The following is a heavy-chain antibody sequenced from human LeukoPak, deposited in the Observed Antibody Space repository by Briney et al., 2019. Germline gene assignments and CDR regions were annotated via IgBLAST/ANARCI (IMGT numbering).Heavy chain of an antibody. CDR1: GGTFSSYT. J-gene: IGHJ4*02. CDR2: ITPIFGTA. Sequence: GAPVKVSCKASGGTFSSYTISWVRQAPGQGLEWMGGITPIFGTANHAQKFQGRVTITADESTSTAYMELSSLGSEDTAAYYCARSPPQNFDILTGYFADWGQGTLVTVSS. D-gene: IGHD3-9*01. V-gene: IGHV1-69*13. CDR3: ARSPPQNFDILTGYFAD.